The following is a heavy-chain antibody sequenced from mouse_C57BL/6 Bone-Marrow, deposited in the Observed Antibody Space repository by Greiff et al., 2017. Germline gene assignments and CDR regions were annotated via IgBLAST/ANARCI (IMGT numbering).Heavy chain of an antibody. Sequence: VQLQQSGPELVKPGASVKISCKASGYAFSSSWMNWVKQRPGKGLEWIGRIYPGDGDTNYNGKFKGKATLTADKSSSTAYMQLSSLTSEDSAVYFCATIYSGAMDYWGQGTSVTVSS. CDR3: ATIYSGAMDY. V-gene: IGHV1-82*01. CDR1: GYAFSSSW. D-gene: IGHD2-1*01. J-gene: IGHJ4*01. CDR2: IYPGDGDT.